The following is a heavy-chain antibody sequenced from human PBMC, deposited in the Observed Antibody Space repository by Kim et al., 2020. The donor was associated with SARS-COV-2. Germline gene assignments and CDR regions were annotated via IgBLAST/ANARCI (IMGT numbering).Heavy chain of an antibody. Sequence: YADSVKGRFTISRDNAKNSLYLQMNSLRAEDTAVYYCARSYIAAPSGFDYWGQGTLVTVSS. CDR3: ARSYIAAPSGFDY. J-gene: IGHJ4*02. V-gene: IGHV3-11*06. D-gene: IGHD6-6*01.